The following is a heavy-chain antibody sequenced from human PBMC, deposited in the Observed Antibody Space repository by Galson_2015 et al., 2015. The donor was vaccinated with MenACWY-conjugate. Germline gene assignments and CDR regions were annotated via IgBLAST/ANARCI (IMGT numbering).Heavy chain of an antibody. CDR1: GFTFSSYS. V-gene: IGHV3-48*04. Sequence: SPRLSCAVSGFTFSSYSMTWVRQAPGKGLEWVSYISISSSTIYYADSVKGRFTISRDNAESSLYLQMNTLRAEDTAVYYCARVVRGIYYYFDYWGQGTLVTVSS. D-gene: IGHD3-10*01. J-gene: IGHJ4*02. CDR2: ISISSSTI. CDR3: ARVVRGIYYYFDY.